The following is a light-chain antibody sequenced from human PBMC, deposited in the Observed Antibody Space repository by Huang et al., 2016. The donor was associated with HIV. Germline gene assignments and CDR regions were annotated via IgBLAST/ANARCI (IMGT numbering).Light chain of an antibody. CDR2: WEA. J-gene: IGKJ4*01. CDR1: QSLFFSSNKRSY. V-gene: IGKV4-1*01. Sequence: DIVMTQSPDSLAVSLGERATINCRSSQSLFFSSNKRSYLAWYQKKPGQPPKLVISWEAARESGVPDRFSGSGSETHFTLTISSLQAEDVAVYYCQQYYHNPLTFGGGTKVEI. CDR3: QQYYHNPLT.